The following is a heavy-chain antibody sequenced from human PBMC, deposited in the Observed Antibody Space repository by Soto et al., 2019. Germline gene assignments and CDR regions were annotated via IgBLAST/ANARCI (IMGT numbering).Heavy chain of an antibody. CDR2: INPKSGGT. V-gene: IGHV1-2*04. CDR1: GYSFTDYH. J-gene: IGHJ6*02. D-gene: IGHD2-8*01. Sequence: ASVKVSCKASGYSFTDYHIHWVRQAPGQGXXXXGRINPKSGGTSTAQKFQGWVTMTTDTSISTASMELTRLTSDDTAIYYCARGDSTDCSNGVCSFFYNHDMDVWGQGTTVTVS. CDR3: ARGDSTDCSNGVCSFFYNHDMDV.